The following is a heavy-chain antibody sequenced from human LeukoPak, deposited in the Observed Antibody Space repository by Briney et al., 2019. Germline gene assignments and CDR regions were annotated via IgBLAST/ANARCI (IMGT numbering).Heavy chain of an antibody. CDR2: IYYSGNT. CDR1: GGSISTNY. CDR3: ARAYSGTLPAKD. Sequence: SETLSLTCNVSGGSISTNYWTWMRQPPGKGLEWIGYIYYSGNTNYNPSLKSRVTISVDKSRNQFSLKLTSVTAADTAVYYCARAYSGTLPAKDWGQGTLVTVSS. J-gene: IGHJ4*02. D-gene: IGHD1-26*01. V-gene: IGHV4-59*01.